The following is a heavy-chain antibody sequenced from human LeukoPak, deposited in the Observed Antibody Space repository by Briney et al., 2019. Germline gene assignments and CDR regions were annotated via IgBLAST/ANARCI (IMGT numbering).Heavy chain of an antibody. V-gene: IGHV3-48*03. Sequence: PGGSLRLSCAASGFTFSSYEMNWVRQAPGKGLEWVSYISSSGSTIYYADSVKGRFTISRDNAKNSLYLQMNSLRAEDTAVYYCARSTSPDWLLYPHDASYFDYWGQGTLVTVSS. CDR2: ISSSGSTI. D-gene: IGHD3-9*01. CDR3: ARSTSPDWLLYPHDASYFDY. CDR1: GFTFSSYE. J-gene: IGHJ4*02.